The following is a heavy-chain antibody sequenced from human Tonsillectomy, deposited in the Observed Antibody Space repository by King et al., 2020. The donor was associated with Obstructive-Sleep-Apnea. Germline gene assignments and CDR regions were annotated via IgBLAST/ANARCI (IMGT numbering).Heavy chain of an antibody. CDR1: GFTFSRHA. V-gene: IGHV3-23*04. Sequence: VQLVESGGGLGHPGGSLRLSCAASGFTFSRHAMSWVRQAPGKGLEWVAGIISSGISTYYADSVKGRFTISRDNSKNTLYLQGHSLRAEDTAIYYCAKVAITIRDWGQGTRVIVSS. CDR3: AKVAITIRD. J-gene: IGHJ4*02. D-gene: IGHD5-24*01. CDR2: IISSGIST.